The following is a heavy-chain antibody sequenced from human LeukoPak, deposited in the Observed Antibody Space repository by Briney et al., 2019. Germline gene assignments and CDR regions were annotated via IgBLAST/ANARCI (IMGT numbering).Heavy chain of an antibody. CDR2: ISAYNGNA. Sequence: GASVKVSCKASGYTFTSYGISWVRQAPGQGLEWMGWISAYNGNANYAQKLQGRVTMTTDTSTSTAYMGLRSLRSDDTAVYYCASIAVAGTSALDYWGQGTLVTVSS. CDR1: GYTFTSYG. D-gene: IGHD6-19*01. J-gene: IGHJ4*02. V-gene: IGHV1-18*04. CDR3: ASIAVAGTSALDY.